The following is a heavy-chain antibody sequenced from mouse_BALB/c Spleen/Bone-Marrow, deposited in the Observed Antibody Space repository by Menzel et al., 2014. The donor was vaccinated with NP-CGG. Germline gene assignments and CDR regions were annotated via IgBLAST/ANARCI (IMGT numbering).Heavy chain of an antibody. CDR3: VRHRYDGYYFDY. Sequence: EVQRVESGGGLVQPGGSLKLSCAASGFTFSSYIMSWVRQTPEKRLEWVAYISNGGDNTYYPDTVKGRFIVSRDNAKNTLCLQMGSLKSEDTAMYYCVRHRYDGYYFDYWGQGTTLTVSS. CDR1: GFTFSSYI. CDR2: ISNGGDNT. D-gene: IGHD2-14*01. J-gene: IGHJ2*01. V-gene: IGHV5-12-2*01.